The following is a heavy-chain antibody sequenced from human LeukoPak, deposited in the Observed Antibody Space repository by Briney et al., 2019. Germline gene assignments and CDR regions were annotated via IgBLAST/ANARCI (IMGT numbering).Heavy chain of an antibody. Sequence: GGSLRLSCAASGFTFTSYAMSWVRQAPGKGLEWVSGISGSGGSTSYADSVKGRFTISRDNSKNTLYLQMNSLRAEDTAVYYCAKAQGGSRWYYFDYWGQGTLVTVSS. J-gene: IGHJ4*02. CDR3: AKAQGGSRWYYFDY. D-gene: IGHD6-13*01. CDR2: ISGSGGST. CDR1: GFTFTSYA. V-gene: IGHV3-23*01.